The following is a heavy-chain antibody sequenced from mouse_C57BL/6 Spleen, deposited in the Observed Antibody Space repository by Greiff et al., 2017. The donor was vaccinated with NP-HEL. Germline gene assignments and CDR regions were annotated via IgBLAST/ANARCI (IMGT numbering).Heavy chain of an antibody. CDR1: GFTFSSYG. J-gene: IGHJ1*03. CDR3: ARLWDWYFDV. CDR2: ISSGGSYT. V-gene: IGHV5-6*01. D-gene: IGHD1-1*02. Sequence: EVQLVESGGDLVKPGGSLKLSCAASGFTFSSYGMSWVRQTPDKRLEWVATISSGGSYTYYPDSVKGRFTISRDNAKNTLYLQMSSLKSEDTAMYYCARLWDWYFDVWGTGTTVTVSS.